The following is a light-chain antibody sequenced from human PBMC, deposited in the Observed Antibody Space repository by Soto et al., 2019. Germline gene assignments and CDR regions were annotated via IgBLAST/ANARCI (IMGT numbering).Light chain of an antibody. CDR2: GTS. CDR1: QSINGNY. V-gene: IGKV3-20*01. J-gene: IGKJ1*01. CDR3: QQCGSLPGT. Sequence: EIVLTQSPGTLSLSPGDIATLSCRASQSINGNYLHWYQQKPGQAPRLLIFGTSSRATGIPDRFIGGGSGTDFTLTISRLEPEDFAVYYCQQCGSLPGTFGQGTKVESK.